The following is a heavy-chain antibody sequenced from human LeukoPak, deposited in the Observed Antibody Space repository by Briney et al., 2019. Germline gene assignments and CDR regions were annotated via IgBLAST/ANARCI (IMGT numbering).Heavy chain of an antibody. CDR3: ARGRHYFDY. V-gene: IGHV1-69*04. CDR2: IIPILDIT. Sequence: GASVKVSCKIPSGTFNTYGITWVRQAPGQGLEWMGRIIPILDITNYAQKFQRRITITADKSTSTVFMNLRSLRSDDTAVYHCARGRHYFDYWGRGTLVTVSS. J-gene: IGHJ4*02. CDR1: SGTFNTYG.